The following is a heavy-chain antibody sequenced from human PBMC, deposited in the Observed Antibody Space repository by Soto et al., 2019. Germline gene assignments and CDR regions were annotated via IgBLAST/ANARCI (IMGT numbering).Heavy chain of an antibody. D-gene: IGHD3-3*01. J-gene: IGHJ4*02. V-gene: IGHV1-8*01. CDR3: EREKSGYYDY. Sequence: QVQLVQSGAEVKKPGASVKVSCKASGYTFTSYDINWVRQATGQGLEWMGWMNPNSGNTGYAQKFXAXVXMXXSTSISTADMELSSLRSEDTAVYYCEREKSGYYDYWGLGTLVTVSS. CDR2: MNPNSGNT. CDR1: GYTFTSYD.